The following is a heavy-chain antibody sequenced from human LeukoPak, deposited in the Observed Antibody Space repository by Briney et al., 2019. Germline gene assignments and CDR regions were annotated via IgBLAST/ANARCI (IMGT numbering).Heavy chain of an antibody. J-gene: IGHJ4*02. CDR3: AIQRVYYYDSSGYYYPTFDY. D-gene: IGHD3-22*01. V-gene: IGHV1-69*13. Sequence: SVKVSCKASGGTFSSYAISWVRQAPGQGLEWMGGIIPIFGTANYAQKFQGRVTITADESTSTAYMELSSLRSEDTAVYYCAIQRVYYYDSSGYYYPTFDYWGQGTLVTVSS. CDR1: GGTFSSYA. CDR2: IIPIFGTA.